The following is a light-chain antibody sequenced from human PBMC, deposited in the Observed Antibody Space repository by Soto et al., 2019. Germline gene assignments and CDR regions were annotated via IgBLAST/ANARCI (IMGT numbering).Light chain of an antibody. Sequence: QSVLTQPPSLSGAPGQRVTISCTGSSSNIGAEYGVHWYQQVPGTAPKLLIFGNSNRPSGVPDRFSGSKSDTSASLAITGLQAEDEADYYCQSYDSSLRGSVFGTGTKVTVL. J-gene: IGLJ1*01. CDR1: SSNIGAEYG. CDR2: GNS. V-gene: IGLV1-40*01. CDR3: QSYDSSLRGSV.